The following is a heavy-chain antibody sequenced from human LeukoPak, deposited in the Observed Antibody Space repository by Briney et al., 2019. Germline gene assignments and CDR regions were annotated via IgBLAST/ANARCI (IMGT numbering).Heavy chain of an antibody. Sequence: GGSLRLSCAASGFTFSSYGMHWVRQAPGKGLEWVAFIRYDGSNKYYADSVKGRFTISRDNSKNTLYLQMNSLRAEDTAVYYCAKDGVGATKTTAYYYYMDVWGKGTTVTISS. CDR2: IRYDGSNK. D-gene: IGHD1-26*01. CDR1: GFTFSSYG. V-gene: IGHV3-30*02. CDR3: AKDGVGATKTTAYYYYMDV. J-gene: IGHJ6*03.